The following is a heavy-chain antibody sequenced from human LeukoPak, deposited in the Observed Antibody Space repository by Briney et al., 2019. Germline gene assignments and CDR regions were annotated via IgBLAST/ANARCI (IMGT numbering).Heavy chain of an antibody. D-gene: IGHD5-24*01. CDR2: IYYSGST. CDR1: GGSISSYY. V-gene: IGHV4-59*01. Sequence: SETLSLTCTVSGGSISSYYWSWIRQPPGKGLESVGNIYYSGSTNYNPSLKSRVTISVDTSKNQFSLKLSSVTAADTAVYYCAREEIRSWFDPWGQGTLVTVSS. CDR3: AREEIRSWFDP. J-gene: IGHJ5*02.